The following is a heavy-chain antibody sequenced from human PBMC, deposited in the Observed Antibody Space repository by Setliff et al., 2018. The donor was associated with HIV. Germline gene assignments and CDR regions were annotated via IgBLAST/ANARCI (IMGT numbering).Heavy chain of an antibody. CDR2: IYSGGST. CDR3: ARVSPWFDP. Sequence: QAGGSLRLSCAASGFTVSSHYMGWVRQAPGKGLEWVSVIYSGGSTYYADSVKGRFTISRDNSKNTLYLQMNSLRAEDTAVYYCARVSPWFDPWGQGTLVTVSS. V-gene: IGHV3-53*01. CDR1: GFTVSSHY. J-gene: IGHJ5*02.